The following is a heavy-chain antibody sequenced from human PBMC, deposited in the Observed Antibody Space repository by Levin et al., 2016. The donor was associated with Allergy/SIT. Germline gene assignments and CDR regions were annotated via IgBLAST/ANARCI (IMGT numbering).Heavy chain of an antibody. Sequence: TLSLTCAVSGGSISNGAYCWSWMRQPPGKGLEWIGFIYHSGNTYYNPSLKSRVTISVDRSKNQFSLNMNSVTAADTAVYYCARGFRTTAGNWFDPWGQGTLVTVSS. J-gene: IGHJ5*02. CDR3: ARGFRTTAGNWFDP. CDR2: IYHSGNT. D-gene: IGHD1-7*01. V-gene: IGHV4-30-2*01. CDR1: GGSISNGAYC.